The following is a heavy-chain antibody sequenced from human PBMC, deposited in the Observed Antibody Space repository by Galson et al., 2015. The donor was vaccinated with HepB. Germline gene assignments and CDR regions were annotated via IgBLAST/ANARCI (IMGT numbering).Heavy chain of an antibody. CDR2: IYYSGST. V-gene: IGHV4-59*01. J-gene: IGHJ4*02. Sequence: SETLSLTCTVSGGSISSYYWSWIRQPPGKGLEWIGYIYYSGSTNYNPSLKSRVTISVDTSKNQFSLKLSSVTAADTAVYYCARANMWTISHFDYWGQGTLVTVSS. CDR1: GGSISSYY. D-gene: IGHD2-21*01. CDR3: ARANMWTISHFDY.